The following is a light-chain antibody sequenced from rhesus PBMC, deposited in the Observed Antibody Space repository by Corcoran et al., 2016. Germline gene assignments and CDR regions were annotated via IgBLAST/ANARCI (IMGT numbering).Light chain of an antibody. CDR2: GAS. Sequence: ETVVTQSTATLSLSPGERATLSCRASQSVGSYLAWYQQKPGQAPRLLIYGASSRATGIPDRFSGSGSGTDFTLPINSLKPEDVVVYYCQQSSNLWTFGQGTKVAIK. CDR3: QQSSNLWT. J-gene: IGKJ1*01. CDR1: QSVGSY. V-gene: IGKV3-24*04.